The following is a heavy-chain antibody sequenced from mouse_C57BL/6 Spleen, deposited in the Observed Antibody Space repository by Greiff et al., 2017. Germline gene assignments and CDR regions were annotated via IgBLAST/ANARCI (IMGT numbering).Heavy chain of an antibody. V-gene: IGHV7-3*01. J-gene: IGHJ4*01. CDR3: ARYPPAGTMVTTYAMDD. Sequence: EVMLVESGGGLVQPGGSLSLSCAASGFTFTDYYMSWVRQPPGKALEWLGFIRNKANGYTTEYSASVKGRFTISRDTSQSILYLQMNALRAEDSATYYWARYPPAGTMVTTYAMDDWGQGTSVTVSS. CDR2: IRNKANGYTT. CDR1: GFTFTDYY. D-gene: IGHD2-2*01.